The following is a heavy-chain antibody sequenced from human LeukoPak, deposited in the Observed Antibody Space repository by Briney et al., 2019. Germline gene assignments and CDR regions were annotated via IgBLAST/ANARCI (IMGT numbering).Heavy chain of an antibody. CDR2: ISYDGSNR. CDR3: ARDGYNLDAFDI. CDR1: GFTFSSYA. Sequence: PGRSLRLSCAASGFTFSSYAMHWVRQALGKGLEWVAVISYDGSNRYYADSVKGRFTISRDNSKNTLYLQMNSLRAEDTAVYYCARDGYNLDAFDIWGQGTMVTVSS. J-gene: IGHJ3*02. V-gene: IGHV3-30-3*01. D-gene: IGHD5-24*01.